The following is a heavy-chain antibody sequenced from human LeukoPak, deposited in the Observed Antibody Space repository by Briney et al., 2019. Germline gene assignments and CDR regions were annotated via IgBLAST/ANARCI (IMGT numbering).Heavy chain of an antibody. Sequence: PSETLPLTCTVSGGSISNSSYYWAWIRQPPGKGLEWIGSIFYSGNTFYNPSLKSRVTISADTSKNQFSLKLSSVTAADTAVYYCARGGYSSSWTEPFLYYYYGMDVWGQGTTVTVSS. V-gene: IGHV4-39*07. J-gene: IGHJ6*02. CDR3: ARGGYSSSWTEPFLYYYYGMDV. CDR2: IFYSGNT. D-gene: IGHD6-13*01. CDR1: GGSISNSSYY.